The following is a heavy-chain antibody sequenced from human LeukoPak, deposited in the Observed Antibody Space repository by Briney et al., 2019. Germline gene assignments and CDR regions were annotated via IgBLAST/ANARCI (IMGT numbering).Heavy chain of an antibody. D-gene: IGHD6-13*01. J-gene: IGHJ5*02. V-gene: IGHV4-34*01. Sequence: SETLSLTCAVYGGSFSGYYWSWIRQPPGKGLEWIGEINHSGSTNYNPSLKSRVTISVDTSKNQFSLKLSSVTAADTAVYYCARDVAAAGVDPWGQGTLVTVSS. CDR3: ARDVAAAGVDP. CDR2: INHSGST. CDR1: GGSFSGYY.